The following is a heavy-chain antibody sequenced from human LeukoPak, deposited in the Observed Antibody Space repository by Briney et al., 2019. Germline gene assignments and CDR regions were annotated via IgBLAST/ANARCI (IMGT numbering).Heavy chain of an antibody. Sequence: PSQTLSLTCTVSGGSISSGSYYWIWIRQPAGKGLEWIGRIYTSGSTNYDPSLKSRATISVDTSKNQFSLKLSSVTAADTAVYYCARDNYDSSGYYSLRWFDPWGQGTLVTVSS. CDR3: ARDNYDSSGYYSLRWFDP. J-gene: IGHJ5*02. CDR1: GGSISSGSYY. CDR2: IYTSGST. D-gene: IGHD3-22*01. V-gene: IGHV4-61*02.